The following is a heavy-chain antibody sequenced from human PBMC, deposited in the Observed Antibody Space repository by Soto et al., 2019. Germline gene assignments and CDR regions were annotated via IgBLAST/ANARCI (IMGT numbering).Heavy chain of an antibody. J-gene: IGHJ4*02. V-gene: IGHV4-34*01. CDR2: INHSGST. Sequence: SETLSLTCAVYGGSFSGYYWSWIRQPPGKGLEWIGEINHSGSTNYNPSLKSRVTISVDTSKNQSSLKLSSVTAADTAVYYCASSAKNYYGSGSYYILDYWGQGTLVTVSS. CDR1: GGSFSGYY. CDR3: ASSAKNYYGSGSYYILDY. D-gene: IGHD3-10*01.